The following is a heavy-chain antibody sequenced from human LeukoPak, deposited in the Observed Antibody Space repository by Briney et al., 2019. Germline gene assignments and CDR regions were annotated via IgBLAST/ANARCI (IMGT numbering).Heavy chain of an antibody. V-gene: IGHV3-30*02. D-gene: IGHD6-19*01. CDR1: GFTFSSYG. CDR3: AKVTIAVAAGY. J-gene: IGHJ4*02. Sequence: GGALRLSRAGSGFTFSSYGMHLARPAPGKGLEWVAFIRYDGSNKYYADSVKGRFTISRDNSKNTLYLQMNSLRAEDTAVYYCAKVTIAVAAGYWGQGTLVTVSS. CDR2: IRYDGSNK.